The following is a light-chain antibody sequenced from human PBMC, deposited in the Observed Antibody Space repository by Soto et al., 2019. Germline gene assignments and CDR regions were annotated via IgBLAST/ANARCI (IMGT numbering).Light chain of an antibody. CDR1: SSDVGGHKY. Sequence: QSALTQPASVSGSPGQSITISCTGSSSDVGGHKYVSWYQQHPNKVPKLIIFDVSNRPSGVPNRFSGSKSDNTASLTISGLQAEDGADYYCSSYTSSSTLIFGGGTKLTVL. CDR3: SSYTSSSTLI. V-gene: IGLV2-14*03. CDR2: DVS. J-gene: IGLJ2*01.